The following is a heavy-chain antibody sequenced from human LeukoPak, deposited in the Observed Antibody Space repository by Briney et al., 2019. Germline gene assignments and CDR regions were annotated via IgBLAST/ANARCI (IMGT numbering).Heavy chain of an antibody. V-gene: IGHV4-61*01. CDR2: IHYSGST. J-gene: IGHJ5*02. Sequence: SETLSLTCTVSGGAVSSGSYYWSWIRQPPGQGLEWIGYIHYSGSTKYNPSLKSRVTMSVDSSKNQFSLKVTSVTAADTAIYYCTRTNYGDYNWFDPWGQGTLVTVSS. D-gene: IGHD4-17*01. CDR3: TRTNYGDYNWFDP. CDR1: GGAVSSGSYY.